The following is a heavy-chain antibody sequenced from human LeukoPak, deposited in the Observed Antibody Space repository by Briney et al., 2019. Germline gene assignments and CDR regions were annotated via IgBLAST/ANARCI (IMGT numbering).Heavy chain of an antibody. Sequence: ASETLSLTCTVSSGSISSYYWSWIRQPAGKGLEWIGRIYTSASTNYSASLKSRVSMSVDTSKNQFSLKLSSVTAADTAVFYCARENSGSYREFDYWGQGTLVTVSS. V-gene: IGHV4-4*07. D-gene: IGHD1-26*01. CDR1: SGSISSYY. CDR3: ARENSGSYREFDY. J-gene: IGHJ4*02. CDR2: IYTSAST.